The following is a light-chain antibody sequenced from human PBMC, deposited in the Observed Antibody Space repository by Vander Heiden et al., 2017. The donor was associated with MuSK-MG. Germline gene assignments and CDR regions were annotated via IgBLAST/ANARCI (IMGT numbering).Light chain of an antibody. CDR3: QVWDPSDALYV. CDR1: NIGAKS. J-gene: IGLJ1*01. V-gene: IGLV3-21*02. Sequence: SYVLTHPPSVSVAPGQTATTSCGGNNIGAKSVHWHQQKPGRAPVLVVFNDADRPSGIPERFSGSKSGNTATLTIRRVEVGDEADYYCQVWDPSDALYVLGTGTKVTVL. CDR2: NDA.